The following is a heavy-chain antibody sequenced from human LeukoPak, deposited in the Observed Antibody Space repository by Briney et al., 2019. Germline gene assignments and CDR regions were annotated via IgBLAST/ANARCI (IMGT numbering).Heavy chain of an antibody. Sequence: GASVKVSCKASGYTFSDYYMHWVRQAPGQGLEWLGWINPKSGGTDYAQQFRGRVTLTRDTSSNTDYMEMRSLRSDDTAVYYCAIITSGRDYWGQGTLVTVSS. J-gene: IGHJ4*02. D-gene: IGHD1-26*01. V-gene: IGHV1-2*02. CDR3: AIITSGRDY. CDR2: INPKSGGT. CDR1: GYTFSDYY.